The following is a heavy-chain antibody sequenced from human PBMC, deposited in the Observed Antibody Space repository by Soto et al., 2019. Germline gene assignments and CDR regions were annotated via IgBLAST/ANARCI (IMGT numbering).Heavy chain of an antibody. CDR2: IVVGSGNT. CDR3: AAGIRGYGTLDYYYYGMDV. CDR1: GFSFTSSA. D-gene: IGHD4-17*01. V-gene: IGHV1-58*01. J-gene: IGHJ6*02. Sequence: GASVEFSCKACGFSFTSSAVQWVRQARGQRLEWIGWIVVGSGNTNYAQKFQERVTITRDMSTSTAYMELSSLRSEDTAVYYCAAGIRGYGTLDYYYYGMDVWGQGTTVTVSS.